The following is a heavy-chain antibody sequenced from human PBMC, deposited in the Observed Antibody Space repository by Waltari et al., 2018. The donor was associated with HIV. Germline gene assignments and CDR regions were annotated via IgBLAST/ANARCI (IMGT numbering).Heavy chain of an antibody. J-gene: IGHJ4*02. CDR1: GYTFPDFS. Sequence: QVQLVQSGSELKKPGASVEVACKTSGYTFPDFSFNWVRQAPGQGLEWLGWINTETGKPAYAQGFTGRFVISLDTSVSTTYLQISSLKAEDTAIYYCARFNLKKGHLPSYWGQGTLVTVSS. V-gene: IGHV7-4-1*02. D-gene: IGHD3-3*02. CDR2: INTETGKP. CDR3: ARFNLKKGHLPSY.